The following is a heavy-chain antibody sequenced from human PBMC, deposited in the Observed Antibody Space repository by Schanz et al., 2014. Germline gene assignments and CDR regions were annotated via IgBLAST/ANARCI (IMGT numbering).Heavy chain of an antibody. D-gene: IGHD3-22*01. CDR2: IIPIFGIA. V-gene: IGHV1-69*04. CDR1: GGTFSRYA. J-gene: IGHJ4*02. CDR3: ARPYDSSGNYPTPLDY. Sequence: QVPLVQSGAEVKKPGSSVKVSCKASGGTFSRYAISWVRQAPGQGLEWMGRIIPIFGIANYAQKFQGRVTITADKSTPTASMELRSLRSEDTAVYYCARPYDSSGNYPTPLDYWGQGTLVTVSS.